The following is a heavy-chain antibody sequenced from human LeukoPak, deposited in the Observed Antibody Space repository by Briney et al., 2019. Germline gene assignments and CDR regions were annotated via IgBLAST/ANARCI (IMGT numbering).Heavy chain of an antibody. Sequence: GGSLRLSCPATGFTFSSYSMNWVRQAPGKGLEWVSYISSSSSTIYYADSVKGRFTISRDNAKNSLYLQMNSLRAEDTAVYYCARDLGQGGTMVRGVFDYWGQGTLVTVSS. V-gene: IGHV3-48*01. CDR1: GFTFSSYS. CDR3: ARDLGQGGTMVRGVFDY. J-gene: IGHJ4*02. CDR2: ISSSSSTI. D-gene: IGHD3-10*01.